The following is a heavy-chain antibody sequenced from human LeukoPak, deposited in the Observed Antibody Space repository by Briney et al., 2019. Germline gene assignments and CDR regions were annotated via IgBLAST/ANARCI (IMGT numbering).Heavy chain of an antibody. J-gene: IGHJ6*03. CDR1: GFTFDTYN. V-gene: IGHV3-21*01. D-gene: IGHD2-21*01. Sequence: GGSLRLSCAASGFTFDTYNLNWVRQAPGKGLEWVATIRSYSSYRHYGDSVKGRFTISRDDAERSVYLQMDNVRVEDTAVYFCARYSEVYYYVDVWGTGTTVTVSS. CDR3: ARYSEVYYYVDV. CDR2: IRSYSSYR.